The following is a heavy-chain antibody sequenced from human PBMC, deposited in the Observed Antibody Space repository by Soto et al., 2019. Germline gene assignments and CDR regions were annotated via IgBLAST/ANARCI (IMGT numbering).Heavy chain of an antibody. Sequence: GGSLRLSCAASGFTFSDYYMSWIRQAPGKGLEWVSYISSSSSYTNYADSVKGRFTISRDNAKNSLYLQMNSLRAEDTAVYYCARLSHTSSSYSIGGMDVWGQGTTVTVSS. CDR2: ISSSSSYT. CDR1: GFTFSDYY. CDR3: ARLSHTSSSYSIGGMDV. V-gene: IGHV3-11*06. D-gene: IGHD6-13*01. J-gene: IGHJ6*02.